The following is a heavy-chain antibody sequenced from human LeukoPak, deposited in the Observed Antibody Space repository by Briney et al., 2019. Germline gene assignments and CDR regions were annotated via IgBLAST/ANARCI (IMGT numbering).Heavy chain of an antibody. CDR1: GFTFTTYA. CDR2: ISGSGGST. D-gene: IGHD2-8*01. V-gene: IGHV3-23*01. Sequence: GGSLRLSCAASGFTFTTYAMNWVRQAPGKGLEWVSSISGSGGSTYSADSVKGRFTISRDNSKNTLYLQMNSLRAEDTALYYCAKDRSCTNDVCHGDFDYWGQGTLVTVSS. CDR3: AKDRSCTNDVCHGDFDY. J-gene: IGHJ4*02.